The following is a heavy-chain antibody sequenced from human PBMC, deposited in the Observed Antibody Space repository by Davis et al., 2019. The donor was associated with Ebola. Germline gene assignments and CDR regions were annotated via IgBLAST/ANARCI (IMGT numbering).Heavy chain of an antibody. CDR1: GDPTNSGGYF. J-gene: IGHJ4*02. D-gene: IGHD1-14*01. Sequence: MPSETLSLTCTVPGDPTNSGGYFWSWIRQHPGKGLEWIGYIYSLGSTYYNPSLKSGVTIFLDTYSSQFSLRLTSATVADTAVYYCARVPPSSPVDYWGQGALVIVSS. CDR2: IYSLGST. CDR3: ARVPPSSPVDY. V-gene: IGHV4-31*03.